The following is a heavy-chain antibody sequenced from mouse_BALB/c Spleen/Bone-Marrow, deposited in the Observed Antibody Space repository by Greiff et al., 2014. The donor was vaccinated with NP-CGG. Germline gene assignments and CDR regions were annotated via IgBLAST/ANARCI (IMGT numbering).Heavy chain of an antibody. D-gene: IGHD1-1*01. V-gene: IGHV2-6-4*01. CDR1: EFSLSRYS. J-gene: IGHJ4*01. CDR2: IWGGGST. Sequence: VQGVESGPGLVAPSQSLSITCTVSEFSLSRYSVHWVRQPPGKGLEWLGMIWGGGSTDYNSALKSRLNISKVNSKSQVFLKMNSLQTDDTAMYYCARMYYAYAMDYWGQGTSVTVSS. CDR3: ARMYYAYAMDY.